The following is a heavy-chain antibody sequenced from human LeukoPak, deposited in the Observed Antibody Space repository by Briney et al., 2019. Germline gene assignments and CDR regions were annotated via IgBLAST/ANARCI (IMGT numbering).Heavy chain of an antibody. CDR2: INHSGST. J-gene: IGHJ5*02. Sequence: PSETLSLTCAVYGGSFSGYYWSWIRQPPGKGLEWIGEINHSGSTNYNPSLKSRVTISVDTSKNQFSLKLSSVTAADTAVYYCARRVNYDYYDSSGHQPYNWFDPWGQGTLVTVSS. D-gene: IGHD3-22*01. CDR1: GGSFSGYY. V-gene: IGHV4-34*01. CDR3: ARRVNYDYYDSSGHQPYNWFDP.